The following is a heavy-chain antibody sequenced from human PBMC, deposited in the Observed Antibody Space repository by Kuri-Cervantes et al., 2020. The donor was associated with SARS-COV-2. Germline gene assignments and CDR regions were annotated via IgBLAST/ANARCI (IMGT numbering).Heavy chain of an antibody. Sequence: SETLSPTCVVSGGSFSSDYWSWIRQSLGKGLEWIGETSPRGRTSYNPSLESRLTISLDTSKNGISLTLTSVTAADTAVYYCVRQNWDIDSWGQGTLVTVSS. J-gene: IGHJ4*02. CDR1: GGSFSSDY. CDR3: VRQNWDIDS. V-gene: IGHV4-34*01. CDR2: TSPRGRT. D-gene: IGHD1/OR15-1a*01.